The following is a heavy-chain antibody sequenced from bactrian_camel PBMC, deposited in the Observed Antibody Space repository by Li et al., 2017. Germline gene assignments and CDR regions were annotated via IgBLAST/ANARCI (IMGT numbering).Heavy chain of an antibody. V-gene: IGHV3S40*01. J-gene: IGHJ4*01. CDR1: GYTYSSNS. CDR3: ATCLVVAGEYEYNY. Sequence: VQLVESGGGSVQAGGSLRLSCVDSGYTYSSNSWGWFRQTPGKEREGIASIYTVDGSTYYADSVKGRFTISQDAAKNTVYLQMNNLKPEDTGLYNCATCLVVAGEYEYNYWGQGTQVTVS. D-gene: IGHD6*01. CDR2: IYTVDGST.